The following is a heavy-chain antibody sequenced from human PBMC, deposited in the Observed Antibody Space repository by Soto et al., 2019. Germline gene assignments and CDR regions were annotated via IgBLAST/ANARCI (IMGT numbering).Heavy chain of an antibody. J-gene: IGHJ4*02. Sequence: ASVKVSCKASGYTFTSYAMHWVRQAPGQRLEWMGWINAGNGNTKYSQKFQGRVTIARDTSASTAYMELSSLRSEDTAVYYCARLQDATYFDYWGQGALVTVSS. CDR3: ARLQDATYFDY. CDR1: GYTFTSYA. V-gene: IGHV1-3*01. CDR2: INAGNGNT.